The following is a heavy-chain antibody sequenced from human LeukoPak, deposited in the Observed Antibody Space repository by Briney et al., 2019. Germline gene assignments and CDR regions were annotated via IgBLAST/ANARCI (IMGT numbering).Heavy chain of an antibody. J-gene: IGHJ6*02. D-gene: IGHD2-15*01. V-gene: IGHV1-24*01. CDR1: GYTLTELS. Sequence: GASVKVSCKVSGYTLTELSMHWVRQAPGKGLEWMGGFDPEDGETIYAQKFQGRVTTTEDTSTDTAYMELSSLRSEDTAVYYCATDRCSGGSCYSLPDYYYYGMDVWGQGTTVTVSS. CDR2: FDPEDGET. CDR3: ATDRCSGGSCYSLPDYYYYGMDV.